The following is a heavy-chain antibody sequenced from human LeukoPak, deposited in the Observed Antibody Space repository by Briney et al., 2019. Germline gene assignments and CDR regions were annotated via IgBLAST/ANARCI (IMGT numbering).Heavy chain of an antibody. Sequence: PSETLSLTCAVYGGPFSGYYWSWLRQPPGKGLEWVGEINHSGSTNYNPSLKRRLTISVDTSKNQFSLELNSVTAGETAVYYCARDSRPIFVWQQRGGDYWGQGTLVTVSS. CDR2: INHSGST. J-gene: IGHJ4*02. CDR3: ARDSRPIFVWQQRGGDY. V-gene: IGHV4-34*01. CDR1: GGPFSGYY. D-gene: IGHD3-3*01.